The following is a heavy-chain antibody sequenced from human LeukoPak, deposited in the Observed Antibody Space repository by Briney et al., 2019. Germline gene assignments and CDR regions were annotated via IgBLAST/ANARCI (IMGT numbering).Heavy chain of an antibody. J-gene: IGHJ4*02. V-gene: IGHV3-21*01. CDR1: GFTFSRYS. D-gene: IGHD6-19*01. CDR2: INSNGDYI. Sequence: GGSLRLSCVASGFTFSRYSISWVRQAPGKGLEWVSSINSNGDYIYYADSVKGRFTISRDSARNSLYLQMNSLRAEDTAVYYCARDSSGWFSHNFDYWGQGTLVTVSS. CDR3: ARDSSGWFSHNFDY.